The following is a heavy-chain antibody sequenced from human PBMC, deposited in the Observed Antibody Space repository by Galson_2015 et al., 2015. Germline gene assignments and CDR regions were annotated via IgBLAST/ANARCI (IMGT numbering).Heavy chain of an antibody. D-gene: IGHD3-22*01. J-gene: IGHJ1*01. CDR1: GGTFSSYA. CDR3: ARANPVARVGDYYDSSGCFQH. Sequence: SVKVSCKASGGTFSSYAISWVRQAPGQGLEWMGGIIPIFGTANYAQKFQGRVTITADESTSTAYMELSSLRSEDTDVYYCARANPVARVGDYYDSSGCFQHWGQGTLVTVSS. V-gene: IGHV1-69*13. CDR2: IIPIFGTA.